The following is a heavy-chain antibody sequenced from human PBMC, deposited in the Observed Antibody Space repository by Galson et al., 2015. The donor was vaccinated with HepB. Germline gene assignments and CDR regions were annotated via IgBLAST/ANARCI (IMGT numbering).Heavy chain of an antibody. Sequence: SLRLSCAASGFTYSSYAMSWVRQVPGKGLEWVSGISGSGGSTYYADSVKGRFTISRDNSKNTLYLQMNSLRAEDTAVYYCAKGRGGFDYWGQGTLVTVSS. CDR2: ISGSGGST. CDR1: GFTYSSYA. CDR3: AKGRGGFDY. J-gene: IGHJ4*02. V-gene: IGHV3-23*01. D-gene: IGHD3-10*01.